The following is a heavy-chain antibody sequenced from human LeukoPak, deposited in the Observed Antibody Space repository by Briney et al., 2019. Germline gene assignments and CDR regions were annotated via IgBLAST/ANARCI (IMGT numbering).Heavy chain of an antibody. D-gene: IGHD2-2*01. CDR3: ARAYCTSTTCLLGFDI. CDR2: IYSGGNT. V-gene: IGHV3-66*01. Sequence: GGSLRLSCAASGFTVSSNYMNWVRHAPGKGLEWVSVIYSGGNTYYADSVKGRFTISRDNSKNTLYLQMNSLRAEDTAVYYCARAYCTSTTCLLGFDIWGQGTLVTVSS. J-gene: IGHJ3*02. CDR1: GFTVSSNY.